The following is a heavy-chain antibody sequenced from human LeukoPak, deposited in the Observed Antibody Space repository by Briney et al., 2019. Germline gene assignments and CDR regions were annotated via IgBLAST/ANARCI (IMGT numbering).Heavy chain of an antibody. CDR2: IYYSGST. V-gene: IGHV4-39*01. J-gene: IGHJ2*01. CDR1: GGSISSSSYY. Sequence: SETLSLTCTVSGGSISSSSYYWGWIRQPPGKGLEWIGSIYYSGSTYYNPSLKSRVTISVDTSKNQFSLKLSSVTAADTAAYYCARRSARGYSYGLGYFDLWGRGTLVTVSS. D-gene: IGHD5-18*01. CDR3: ARRSARGYSYGLGYFDL.